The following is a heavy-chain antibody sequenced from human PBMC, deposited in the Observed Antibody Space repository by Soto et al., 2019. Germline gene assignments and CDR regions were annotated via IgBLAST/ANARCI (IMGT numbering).Heavy chain of an antibody. CDR1: GGSITGGFSY. Sequence: QLQLRESGPGLVQPAQTLSLTCTVAGGSITGGFSYWTWVRQHPGKGLEWVGHIYYSGTAYYNPSLKSLVALSVDPSQNRFSLKLSSVTAADTAIYFCARSLPGGTVFDMDIWGEGTTVTVSS. CDR3: ARSLPGGTVFDMDI. CDR2: IYYSGTA. V-gene: IGHV4-31*01. D-gene: IGHD1-26*01. J-gene: IGHJ6*03.